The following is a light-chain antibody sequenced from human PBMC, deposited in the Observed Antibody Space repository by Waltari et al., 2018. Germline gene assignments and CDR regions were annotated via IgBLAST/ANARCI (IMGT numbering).Light chain of an antibody. Sequence: IVLTQSPATLSLSPGERATLSCRASQRVSSYLAWYQQNPGQAPRPLIYDSSNRATGIPARFSGSGSGTDFTLTISSLEPEDFAVYYCQQRSNWFTFGGGTKVEIK. V-gene: IGKV3-11*01. J-gene: IGKJ4*01. CDR1: QRVSSY. CDR3: QQRSNWFT. CDR2: DSS.